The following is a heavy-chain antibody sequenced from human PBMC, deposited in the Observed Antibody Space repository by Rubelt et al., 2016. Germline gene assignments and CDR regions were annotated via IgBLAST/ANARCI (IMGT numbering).Heavy chain of an antibody. CDR3: ALRGSPTRGFDY. D-gene: IGHD1-26*01. CDR2: IYWDDDK. J-gene: IGHJ4*02. CDR1: GFSLSSTGVG. Sequence: QITLKESGLTLVKPTQTLTLTCTFSGFSLSSTGVGVGWIRQPPGKALEWLALIYWDDDKRYSLSLNNRLTIIKDTSKNQVVLSVTNMDPVDTDTYYCALRGSPTRGFDYWGQGTLVTVSS. V-gene: IGHV2-5*02.